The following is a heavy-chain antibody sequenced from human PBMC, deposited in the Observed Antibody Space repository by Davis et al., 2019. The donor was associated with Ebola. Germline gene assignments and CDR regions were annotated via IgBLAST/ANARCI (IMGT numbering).Heavy chain of an antibody. D-gene: IGHD3-9*01. CDR1: GYTFTSYA. J-gene: IGHJ6*02. CDR3: ARDPTYYDILTGQRNFYGMDV. Sequence: ASVKVSCKASGYTFTSYAIHWVRQAPGQRLEWMGWINPGNGNTKFSQRFQGRVTITRDTSASTAYMELSSLRSEDTAVYYCARDPTYYDILTGQRNFYGMDVWGQGTTVTVSS. CDR2: INPGNGNT. V-gene: IGHV1-3*01.